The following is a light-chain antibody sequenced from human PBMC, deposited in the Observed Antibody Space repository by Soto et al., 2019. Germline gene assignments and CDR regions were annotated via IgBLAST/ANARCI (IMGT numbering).Light chain of an antibody. CDR1: QSVSSN. CDR3: QQYNNWPRT. V-gene: IGKV3-15*01. J-gene: IGKJ1*01. Sequence: EIVMTKTPATLSVSPGERATLSSRASQSVSSNLAWYQQKPGQAPRLLIYGASTRATGIPARFSGSGSGTEFTLTISSLQSEDFAFYYCQQYNNWPRTFGQGTKVDI. CDR2: GAS.